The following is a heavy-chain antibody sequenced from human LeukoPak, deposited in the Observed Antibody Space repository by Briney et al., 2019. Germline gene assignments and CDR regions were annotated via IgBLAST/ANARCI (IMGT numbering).Heavy chain of an antibody. CDR2: IYYGGST. CDR3: ARRTGTTSQGAFDI. D-gene: IGHD1-1*01. J-gene: IGHJ3*02. V-gene: IGHV4-59*08. CDR1: GVSISGYH. Sequence: SETLSLTCTASGVSISGYHWSWIRQTPGKGLEWIGYIYYGGSTNYNPSLKSRVTISVDTSKNQFSLKLSSVTAADTAVYYCARRTGTTSQGAFDIWGQGTMVTVSS.